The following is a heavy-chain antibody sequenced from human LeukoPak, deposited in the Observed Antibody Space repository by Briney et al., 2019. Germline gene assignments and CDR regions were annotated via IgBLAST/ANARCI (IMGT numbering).Heavy chain of an antibody. D-gene: IGHD4-17*01. V-gene: IGHV4-34*01. CDR2: INHSGST. J-gene: IGHJ5*02. CDR1: GGSFSGYY. CDR3: ATTYGDYPYNWFDP. Sequence: SETLSLTCAVYGGSFSGYYWSWIRQPPGKGLEWIGEINHSGSTNYNPSLKRRVTISVDTSKNQFSLKLSSVTAADTAVYYCATTYGDYPYNWFDPWGQGTLVTVSS.